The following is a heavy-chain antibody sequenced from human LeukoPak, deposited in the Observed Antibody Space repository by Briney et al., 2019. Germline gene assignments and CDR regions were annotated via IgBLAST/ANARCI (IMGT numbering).Heavy chain of an antibody. J-gene: IGHJ4*02. V-gene: IGHV3-7*05. CDR1: GFTFSTYA. D-gene: IGHD6-13*01. CDR2: IKQDGSEK. CDR3: ASRAGYTGSWSAFDY. Sequence: GGSLRLSCAASGFTFSTYAMSWVRQAPGKGLEWVANIKQDGSEKYHVDSVKGRFTISRDNAKNSLYLQMNSLRAEDTAVYYCASRAGYTGSWSAFDYWGQGTLVTVSS.